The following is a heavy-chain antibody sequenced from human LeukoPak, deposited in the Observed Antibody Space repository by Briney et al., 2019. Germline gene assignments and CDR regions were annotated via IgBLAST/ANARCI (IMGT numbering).Heavy chain of an antibody. Sequence: GGSLRLSCAASGFTFRTYSIHWVRQAPGKGLEWVTVVSADGRTQLYSDSVKGRFTVSRDNSLNTLHLQMNSLKTEDTAVYYCAREFGHNRWYFDYWGQGTLVTVSS. CDR1: GFTFRTYS. CDR3: AREFGHNRWYFDY. CDR2: VSADGRTQ. J-gene: IGHJ4*02. D-gene: IGHD5-24*01. V-gene: IGHV3-30*03.